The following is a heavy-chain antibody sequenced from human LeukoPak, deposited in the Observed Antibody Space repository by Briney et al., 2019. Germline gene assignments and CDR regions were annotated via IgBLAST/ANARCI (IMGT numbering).Heavy chain of an antibody. J-gene: IGHJ4*02. CDR1: VGTFSSYT. CDR2: IIPILGIA. V-gene: IGHV1-69*02. Sequence: PVKVSSKASVGTFSSYTISWVRQAPGQGLEWMGRIIPILGIANYAQKFQGRVTITADKSTSTAYMELSSLRSEDTAVYYCAGGLLSPFFDFWGQGTLVTVSS. CDR3: AGGLLSPFFDF. D-gene: IGHD2-21*01.